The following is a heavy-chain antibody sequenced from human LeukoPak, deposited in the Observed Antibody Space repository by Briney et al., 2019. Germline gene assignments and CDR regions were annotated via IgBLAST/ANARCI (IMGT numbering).Heavy chain of an antibody. D-gene: IGHD1-20*01. V-gene: IGHV1-69*06. Sequence: SVKVSCKASGGTFSSYAISWVRPAPGQGLEWMGGIIPIFGTANYAQKFQGRVTITADKSTSTAYMELSSLRSEDTAVYYCARERSITPDKRYNWKWSRSDAFDIWGQGTMVTVSS. CDR3: ARERSITPDKRYNWKWSRSDAFDI. CDR2: IIPIFGTA. CDR1: GGTFSSYA. J-gene: IGHJ3*02.